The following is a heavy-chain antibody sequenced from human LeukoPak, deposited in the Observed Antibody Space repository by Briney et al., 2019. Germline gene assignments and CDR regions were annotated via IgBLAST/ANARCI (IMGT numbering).Heavy chain of an antibody. V-gene: IGHV1-2*02. CDR2: INPNSGGT. CDR1: GYTFTGYY. Sequence: ASVKVSCKASGYTFTGYYMHWVRQAPGQGLEWMGWINPNSGGTNYAQKFQGRVTMTRDTSISTAYMELSRLRSDDTAVYYCARVPAYYGSGWFAFDIWGQGTMVTVSS. CDR3: ARVPAYYGSGWFAFDI. J-gene: IGHJ3*02. D-gene: IGHD3-10*01.